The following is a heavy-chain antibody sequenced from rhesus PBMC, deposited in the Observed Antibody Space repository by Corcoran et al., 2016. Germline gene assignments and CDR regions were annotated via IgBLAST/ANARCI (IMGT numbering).Heavy chain of an antibody. D-gene: IGHD5-24*01. CDR2: ISGRDGST. Sequence: QLQLQESGPGLVKPSETLSLTCAVSGGSISDNWWSWLRQPPGKGLEWIGRISGRDGSTSYNTSFKSRVTISTDTSKNHLSLKLISVTAADTAVYYCARDRIYSGYDYWGQGVLVTVSS. CDR1: GGSISDNW. V-gene: IGHV4-173*01. J-gene: IGHJ4*01. CDR3: ARDRIYSGYDY.